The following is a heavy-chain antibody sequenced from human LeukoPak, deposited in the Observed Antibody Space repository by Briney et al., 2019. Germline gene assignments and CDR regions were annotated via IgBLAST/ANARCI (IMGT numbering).Heavy chain of an antibody. D-gene: IGHD3-22*01. Sequence: SETLSLTCTGSGGSISSGDYYWRWIRQPPGRGLEWIGYIYYSESTYYNPSLKSLVTISVDTSKNQFSLKLSSVTAADTAVYYCARVPYYYDSSGYNIDDAFDIWGQGTMVTVSS. J-gene: IGHJ3*02. CDR1: GGSISSGDYY. CDR3: ARVPYYYDSSGYNIDDAFDI. V-gene: IGHV4-30-4*01. CDR2: IYYSEST.